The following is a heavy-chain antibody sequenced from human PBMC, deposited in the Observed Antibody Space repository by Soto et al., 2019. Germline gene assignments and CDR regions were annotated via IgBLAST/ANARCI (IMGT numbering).Heavy chain of an antibody. J-gene: IGHJ2*01. D-gene: IGHD4-17*01. V-gene: IGHV1-69*06. CDR1: GGSFSSYA. CDR2: IIPLFGTT. Sequence: QVQLVQSGAEVKKPGSSVKVSCKASGGSFSSYAISWVRQAPGQGLEWMGGIIPLFGTTNYAQKFQGRVTITADKSTSTAYMELSSLRSEDTAVYYCARRHYGDYSRSYWYFDLWGRGTLVTVSS. CDR3: ARRHYGDYSRSYWYFDL.